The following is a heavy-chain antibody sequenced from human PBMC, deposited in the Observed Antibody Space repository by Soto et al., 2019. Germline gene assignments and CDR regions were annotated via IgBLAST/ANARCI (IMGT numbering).Heavy chain of an antibody. D-gene: IGHD6-19*01. CDR3: ARVQQWLVRNWFDP. Sequence: SGTLSLTCAVYGGSFSGSYWSWIRQPPGKGLEWIGEINHSGSTNYNPSLKSRVTISVDTSKNQFSLKLSSVTAADTAVYYCARVQQWLVRNWFDPWGQGTLVTVSS. J-gene: IGHJ5*02. CDR2: INHSGST. V-gene: IGHV4-34*01. CDR1: GGSFSGSY.